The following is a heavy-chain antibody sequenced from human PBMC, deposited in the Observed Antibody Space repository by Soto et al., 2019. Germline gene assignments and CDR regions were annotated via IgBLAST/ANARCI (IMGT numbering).Heavy chain of an antibody. CDR1: GGSISSYY. Sequence: SETLSLTCAVSGGSISSYYWSWIRQPPGKGLEWIGYIYYSGSTNYNPSLKSRVTISVDTSKNQFSLKLSSVTAADTAVYYCARDASSGYYYFDYWGQGTLVTVSS. CDR2: IYYSGST. V-gene: IGHV4-59*01. J-gene: IGHJ4*02. D-gene: IGHD3-22*01. CDR3: ARDASSGYYYFDY.